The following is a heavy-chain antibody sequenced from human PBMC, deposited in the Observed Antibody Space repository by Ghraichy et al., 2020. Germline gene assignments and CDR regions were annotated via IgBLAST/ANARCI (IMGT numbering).Heavy chain of an antibody. V-gene: IGHV3-23*01. CDR2: ISDSGDST. CDR3: AKSPKKYCIGAHCYPFDS. Sequence: GGSLRLSCAASGFTFSTYAMSWVRQAPGKGLEWISAISDSGDSTYYDDSVKGRFTMSRDNVKNTVYLQMNILRVDDSAVYYCAKSPKKYCIGAHCYPFDSGGQGSLFTVSS. D-gene: IGHD2-15*01. CDR1: GFTFSTYA. J-gene: IGHJ4*02.